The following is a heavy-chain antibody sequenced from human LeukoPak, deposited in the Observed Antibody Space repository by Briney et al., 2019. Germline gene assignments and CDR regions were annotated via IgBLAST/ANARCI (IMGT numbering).Heavy chain of an antibody. J-gene: IGHJ5*02. CDR2: ISAYNGNT. V-gene: IGHV1-18*01. D-gene: IGHD3-10*01. Sequence: GASVKVSCKASGYTFTSYGISWVRQAPGQGLEWMGWISAYNGNTNYAQKLQGRVTMTTDTSTSTAHMELRSLRSDDTAVYYCARGRSYYGSGSYYNWFDPWGQGTLVTVSS. CDR1: GYTFTSYG. CDR3: ARGRSYYGSGSYYNWFDP.